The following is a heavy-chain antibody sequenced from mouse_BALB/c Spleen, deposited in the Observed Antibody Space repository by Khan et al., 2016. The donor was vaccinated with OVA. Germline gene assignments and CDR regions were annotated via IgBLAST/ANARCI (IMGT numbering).Heavy chain of an antibody. Sequence: DLVKPGTSVNLSSKASAYTFTSYWINWIKQRPGQGLEWIGLIGPGSSNTYNNEMFKGKAALTVDTSSSTAYIQLSSLSSEDSAAYFCARENYYGRSNYAMDYWGQGTSVTVSS. CDR3: ARENYYGRSNYAMDY. V-gene: IGHV1S41*01. D-gene: IGHD1-1*01. CDR2: IGPGSSNT. J-gene: IGHJ4*01. CDR1: AYTFTSYW.